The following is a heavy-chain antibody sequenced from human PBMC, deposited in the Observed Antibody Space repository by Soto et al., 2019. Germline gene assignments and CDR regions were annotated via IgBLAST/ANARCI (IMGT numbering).Heavy chain of an antibody. J-gene: IGHJ3*02. V-gene: IGHV4-31*02. CDR3: AQALVFTGGDGFDI. D-gene: IGHD1-1*01. CDR2: IYYSGNT. Sequence: QVRLQEWGPGLVKPSQTLSLKCSVSGGSITTGGRYWSWIRQLPGKGLEWIGDIYYSGNTYYTASLESRVTISVEAAKHQFSLKLSSVTAADTAVYYCAQALVFTGGDGFDIWGQGRLVTVSS. CDR1: GGSITTGGRY.